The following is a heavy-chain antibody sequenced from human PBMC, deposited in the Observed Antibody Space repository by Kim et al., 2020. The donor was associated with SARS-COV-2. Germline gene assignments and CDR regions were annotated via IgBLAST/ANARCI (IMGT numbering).Heavy chain of an antibody. CDR1: GYSFTSYW. D-gene: IGHD6-6*01. Sequence: GESLKISCKGSGYSFTSYWISWVRQMPGKGLEWMGRIDPSDSYTNYSPSFQGHVTISADKSISTAYLQWSSLKASDTAMYYCARQPSQVEYPPDYWGQGTLVTVSS. V-gene: IGHV5-10-1*01. J-gene: IGHJ4*02. CDR3: ARQPSQVEYPPDY. CDR2: IDPSDSYT.